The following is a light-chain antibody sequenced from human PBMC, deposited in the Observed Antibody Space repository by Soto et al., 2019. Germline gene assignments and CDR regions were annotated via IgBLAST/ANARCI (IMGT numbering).Light chain of an antibody. CDR2: ATS. Sequence: EIVLTPSPGTPSFSPGGRATPSCRASQSVSSSYLAWYQQKPGQAPRLLIYATSSRATGIPDRFSGSGSGTDFTLTISRLEPEDFAVYYCQQYGRSGTFGQGTKVDIK. CDR1: QSVSSSY. J-gene: IGKJ1*01. CDR3: QQYGRSGT. V-gene: IGKV3-20*01.